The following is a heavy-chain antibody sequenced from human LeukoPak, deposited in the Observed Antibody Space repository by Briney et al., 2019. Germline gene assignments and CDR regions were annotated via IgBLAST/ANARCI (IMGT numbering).Heavy chain of an antibody. CDR2: ISAYNGNT. CDR1: GYTFTSYG. V-gene: IGHV1-18*01. D-gene: IGHD3-22*01. J-gene: IGHJ4*02. Sequence: ASVKVSCKASGYTFTSYGISWVRQAPGQGLEWMGWISAYNGNTNYAQKLQDRVTMTTDTSTSTAYMELGSLRSDDTAVYYCARTNVYYCASSDYYPYFDYWAQGTLVTVSS. CDR3: ARTNVYYCASSDYYPYFDY.